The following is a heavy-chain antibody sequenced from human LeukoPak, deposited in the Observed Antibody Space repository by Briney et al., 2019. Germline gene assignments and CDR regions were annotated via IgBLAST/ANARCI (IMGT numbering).Heavy chain of an antibody. Sequence: GGSLRLSCAASGFTFSSYAMHWVRQAPGKGLEWVAVISYDGSNQYYADSVKGRFTISRDNSRNTLYLQMNSLRPDDPAVYYCARDSRSYSTGTEYWGQGTLITVSS. CDR2: ISYDGSNQ. CDR3: ARDSRSYSTGTEY. J-gene: IGHJ4*02. V-gene: IGHV3-30-3*01. CDR1: GFTFSSYA. D-gene: IGHD1-26*01.